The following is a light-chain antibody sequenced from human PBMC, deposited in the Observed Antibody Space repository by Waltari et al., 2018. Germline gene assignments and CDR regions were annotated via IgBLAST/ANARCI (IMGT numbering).Light chain of an antibody. V-gene: IGKV3-15*01. CDR3: QQYNDWPYT. Sequence: EIVMTQSPVTLSVSPVERAALSCRSSQSVRTNLAWYQQRPGQTPRLLIYGASTRAAEIPARFSGSESGTEFTLTISSLQSEDFAVYYCQQYNDWPYTFGQGTKLEI. CDR1: QSVRTN. CDR2: GAS. J-gene: IGKJ2*01.